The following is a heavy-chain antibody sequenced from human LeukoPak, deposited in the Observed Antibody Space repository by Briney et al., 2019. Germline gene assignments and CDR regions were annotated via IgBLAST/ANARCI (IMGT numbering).Heavy chain of an antibody. CDR1: GGTLSSYA. V-gene: IGHV1-69*04. J-gene: IGHJ4*02. D-gene: IGHD1-26*01. CDR3: AQDNSVGAEDQPVD. CDR2: ILPILGIA. Sequence: SAVKVSCQASGGTLSSYAISWVRQARGQGLDWMGRILPILGIANYAQKLQCRVTITADKSTSTAYMELSSLRSEDTAVYYCAQDNSVGAEDQPVDWGQGALVTVSS.